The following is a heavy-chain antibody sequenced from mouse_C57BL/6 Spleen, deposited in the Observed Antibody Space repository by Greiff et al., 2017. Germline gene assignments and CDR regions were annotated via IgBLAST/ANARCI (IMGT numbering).Heavy chain of an antibody. CDR2: IFPGSGST. D-gene: IGHD2-5*01. V-gene: IGHV1-75*01. CDR1: GYTFTDYY. CDR3: ARSGRYSNYVGAMDY. Sequence: QVQLQQSGPELVKPGASVKISCKASGYTFTDYYINWVKQRPGQGLEWIGWIFPGSGSTYYNEKFKGKATLTVDESSSTAYMLLSSLTSEDSAVYFCARSGRYSNYVGAMDYWGQGTSVTVSS. J-gene: IGHJ4*01.